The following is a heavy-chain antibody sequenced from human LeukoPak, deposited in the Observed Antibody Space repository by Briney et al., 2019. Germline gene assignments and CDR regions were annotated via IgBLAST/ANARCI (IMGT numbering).Heavy chain of an antibody. J-gene: IGHJ4*02. CDR2: IIPIFGTA. V-gene: IGHV1-69*05. Sequence: ASVKVSCKASGYTFTSYYMHWVRQAPGQGLEWMGRIIPIFGTANYAQKFQGRVTITTDESTSTAYMELSSLRSEDTAVYYCARDSRLGATGPSFYFDYWGQGTLVTVSS. CDR3: ARDSRLGATGPSFYFDY. CDR1: GYTFTSYY. D-gene: IGHD1-26*01.